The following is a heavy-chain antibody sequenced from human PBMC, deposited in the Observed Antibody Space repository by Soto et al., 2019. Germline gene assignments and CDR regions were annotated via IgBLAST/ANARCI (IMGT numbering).Heavy chain of an antibody. D-gene: IGHD4-17*01. CDR3: ARSSLSTLTTFAY. CDR1: GGSISSGGYY. V-gene: IGHV4-31*03. J-gene: IGHJ4*02. Sequence: QVQLQESGPGLVKPSQTLSLTCTVSGGSISSGGYYWSWIRQHPGKGLEWIGYIYYSGSTYYYPSLTSRVTISVNTSKNQFSLKLSSVTAADTAVYYWARSSLSTLTTFAYWFPGTLVTLSS. CDR2: IYYSGST.